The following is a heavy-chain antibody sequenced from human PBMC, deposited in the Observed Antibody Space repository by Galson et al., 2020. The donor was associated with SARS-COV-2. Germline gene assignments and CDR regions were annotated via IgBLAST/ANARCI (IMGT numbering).Heavy chain of an antibody. CDR3: ARDRISAPDDFDY. CDR2: VNPSGDT. D-gene: IGHD6-13*01. J-gene: IGHJ4*02. Sequence: ASVKVSCKASGYTFTDYYMHWVRQAPGQGLEWMGWVNPSGDTKYTQKFQGRVSMTRDTSTSTAYMELSRLTSDDTAFYYCARDRISAPDDFDYWGQGTLVTVSS. V-gene: IGHV1-2*02. CDR1: GYTFTDYY.